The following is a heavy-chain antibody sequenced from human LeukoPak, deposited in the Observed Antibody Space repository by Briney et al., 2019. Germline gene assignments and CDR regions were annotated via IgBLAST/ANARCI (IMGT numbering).Heavy chain of an antibody. CDR1: GYSISSGYY. CDR3: ARAGPAAREEWFGELSLWFDP. V-gene: IGHV4-38-2*02. J-gene: IGHJ5*02. Sequence: SETLSLTCTVSGYSISSGYYGGWIRQPPGKGLEWIGSIYHSGSTYYNPSLKSRVTISVDTSKNQFSLKLSSVTAADTAVYYCARAGPAAREEWFGELSLWFDPWGQGTLVTVSS. D-gene: IGHD3-10*01. CDR2: IYHSGST.